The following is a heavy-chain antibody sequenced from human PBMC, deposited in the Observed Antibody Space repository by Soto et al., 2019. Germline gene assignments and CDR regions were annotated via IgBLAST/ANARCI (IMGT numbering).Heavy chain of an antibody. CDR3: ARHSPSSRNENWFDP. V-gene: IGHV4-59*08. D-gene: IGHD6-13*01. J-gene: IGHJ5*02. Sequence: PSETLSLTCAVYGGSFSGYYWSWIRQPPGRGLEWIGYIYYSGSTYYNPSLKSRVTISVDTSKNQFSLKLSSVTAADTAVYYCARHSPSSRNENWFDPWGQGTLVTVSS. CDR1: GGSFSGYY. CDR2: IYYSGST.